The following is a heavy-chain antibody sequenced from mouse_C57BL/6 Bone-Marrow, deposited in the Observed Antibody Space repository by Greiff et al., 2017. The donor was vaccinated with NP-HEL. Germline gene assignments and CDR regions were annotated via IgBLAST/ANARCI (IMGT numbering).Heavy chain of an antibody. Sequence: EVQGVESGGDLVKPGGSLKLSCAASGFTFSSYGMSWVRQTPDKRLEWVATISSGGSYTYYPDSVLGRFTIFRDNAKNTLYLQMSSLKSEDTAMYYCARRPEYGNYVRAMDYWGQGTSDTVSS. D-gene: IGHD2-1*01. CDR3: ARRPEYGNYVRAMDY. CDR1: GFTFSSYG. V-gene: IGHV5-6*01. J-gene: IGHJ4*01. CDR2: ISSGGSYT.